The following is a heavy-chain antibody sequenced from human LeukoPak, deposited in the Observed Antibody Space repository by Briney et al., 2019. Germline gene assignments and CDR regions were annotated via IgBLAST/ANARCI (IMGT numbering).Heavy chain of an antibody. Sequence: ASVKVSCKASGYTFTRYYMHWVRQAPGQGLEWMGWINPNSGGTNYAQKFQGRVTMTRDTSISTAYMELSRLRSDDTAVYYCARDPGQWLVPDYYYYGMDVWGQGTTVTVSS. D-gene: IGHD6-19*01. CDR3: ARDPGQWLVPDYYYYGMDV. V-gene: IGHV1-2*02. CDR2: INPNSGGT. CDR1: GYTFTRYY. J-gene: IGHJ6*02.